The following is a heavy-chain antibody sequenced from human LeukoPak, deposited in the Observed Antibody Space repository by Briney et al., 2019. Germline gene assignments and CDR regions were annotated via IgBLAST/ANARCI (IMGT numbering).Heavy chain of an antibody. CDR2: INHSGST. D-gene: IGHD3-10*01. J-gene: IGHJ5*02. CDR3: ARGPASGSTFAWFDP. V-gene: IGHV4-34*01. Sequence: NPSETLSLTCAGYGGSLSNYYWSWIRQPPGKGLEWIGEINHSGSTKYNPSLKSRVTISVDMSKNQFSLELSSVTAADMAVYYCARGPASGSTFAWFDPWGQGTLVTVSS. CDR1: GGSLSNYY.